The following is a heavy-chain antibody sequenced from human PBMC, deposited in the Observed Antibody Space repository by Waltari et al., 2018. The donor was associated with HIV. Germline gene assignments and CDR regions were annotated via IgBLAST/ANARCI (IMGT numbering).Heavy chain of an antibody. D-gene: IGHD7-27*01. J-gene: IGHJ4*02. CDR1: GFTFSSYE. V-gene: IGHV3-48*03. Sequence: EVQLVESGGGLVQPGGSLRLSCAASGFTFSSYEMNWVRQAPGKGLEWVSYISSSGSTIYYADSVKGRFTISRDNAKNSLSLQMSSLRAEDTAVYYCARDWGSHYFDYWGQGTLVTVSS. CDR3: ARDWGSHYFDY. CDR2: ISSSGSTI.